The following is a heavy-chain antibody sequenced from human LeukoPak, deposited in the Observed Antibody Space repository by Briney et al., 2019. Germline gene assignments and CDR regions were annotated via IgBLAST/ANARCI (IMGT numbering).Heavy chain of an antibody. CDR2: ISGSGGST. Sequence: GGSLRLSCPASGFTFSSYAMSWVRQAPGKGLEWVSSISGSGGSTYYADSVKGRFTISRDNSKNTLYLQMNSLRGEDTAVYYCAKDREGTIADYFDYWGQGTLVTVSS. V-gene: IGHV3-23*01. CDR3: AKDREGTIADYFDY. D-gene: IGHD1-7*01. J-gene: IGHJ4*02. CDR1: GFTFSSYA.